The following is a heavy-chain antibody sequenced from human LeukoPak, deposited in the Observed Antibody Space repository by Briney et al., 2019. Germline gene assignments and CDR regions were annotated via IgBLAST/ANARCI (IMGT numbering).Heavy chain of an antibody. D-gene: IGHD5-24*01. CDR2: IYYSGST. J-gene: IGHJ4*02. CDR1: GGSISSYY. CDR3: ARYAWLQFRSFDY. Sequence: SETLSLTCTVSGGSISSYYWSWIRQPPGKGLEWIGYIYYSGSTNYNPSLKSRVTISVDTSKNQFSLKLSSVTAADTAVYYCARYAWLQFRSFDYWGQGTLTTVSS. V-gene: IGHV4-59*01.